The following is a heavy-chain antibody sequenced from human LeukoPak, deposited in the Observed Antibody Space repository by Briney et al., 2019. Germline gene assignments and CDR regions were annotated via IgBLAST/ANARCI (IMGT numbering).Heavy chain of an antibody. J-gene: IGHJ5*02. D-gene: IGHD2/OR15-2a*01. Sequence: SETLSLTCTVPGGSISSGNYYWNWIRQPAVKGLEWIGRVHTSGSTDYNPSLKSRITISIDTSKNQFSLKLNSVTAADTAVYFCARDASMTLVDPWGQGNLVTVSS. CDR1: GGSISSGNYY. CDR2: VHTSGST. CDR3: ARDASMTLVDP. V-gene: IGHV4-61*02.